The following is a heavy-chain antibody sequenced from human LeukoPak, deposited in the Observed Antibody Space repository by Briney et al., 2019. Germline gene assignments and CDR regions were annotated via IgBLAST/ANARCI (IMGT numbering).Heavy chain of an antibody. V-gene: IGHV1-69*06. Sequence: VASVKVSCKASGGTFSSYAISWVRQAPGQGLEWMGGIIPIFGTAIYAQKFQGRVTMTEDTSTDTAYMELSSLRSEDTAVYYCATSLNSGSYSLFDIWGQGTMVTVSS. CDR1: GGTFSSYA. D-gene: IGHD1-26*01. CDR2: IIPIFGTA. CDR3: ATSLNSGSYSLFDI. J-gene: IGHJ3*02.